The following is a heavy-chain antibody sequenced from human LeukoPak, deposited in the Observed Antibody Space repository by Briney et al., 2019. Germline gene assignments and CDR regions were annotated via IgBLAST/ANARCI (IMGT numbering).Heavy chain of an antibody. D-gene: IGHD1-20*01. J-gene: IGHJ5*02. CDR3: ARGGWKYNWNQRNWFDP. CDR2: INHSGST. V-gene: IGHV4-34*01. Sequence: SETLSLTCAVYGGSFSGYYWSWIRQPPGKGLEWIGEINHSGSTNYNPSLKSRVTISVDTSKNQFSLKLGSVTAADTAVYYCARGGWKYNWNQRNWFDPWGQGTLVTVSS. CDR1: GGSFSGYY.